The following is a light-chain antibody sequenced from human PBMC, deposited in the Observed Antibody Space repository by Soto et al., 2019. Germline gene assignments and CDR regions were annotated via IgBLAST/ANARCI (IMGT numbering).Light chain of an antibody. CDR1: QGINNY. Sequence: DIPMTQSPSSLSASVGDRVTITCRASQGINNYVAWYQQKPGKPPKLLIYAASTLQSGVPSRFSGSGSGTDFTLTIISLQPKDVTTYSCQKYSSVPVFGPGTKVDIK. CDR2: AAS. CDR3: QKYSSVPV. J-gene: IGKJ3*01. V-gene: IGKV1-27*01.